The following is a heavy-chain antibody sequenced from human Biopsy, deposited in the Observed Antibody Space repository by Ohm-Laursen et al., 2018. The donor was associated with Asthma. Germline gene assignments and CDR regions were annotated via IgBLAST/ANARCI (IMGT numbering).Heavy chain of an antibody. Sequence: ASVKVSCNISGYSLTDLSMHWVRQAPGQGLEWMGGHDHEEGGTVNARRFQGRVTMTADESTSTAYMEVTSLRSEDTAIYYCARCQVGYSSGWSLLLKKIYYSGMDVWGQGTAVTVSS. CDR2: HDHEEGGT. V-gene: IGHV1-24*01. CDR3: ARCQVGYSSGWSLLLKKIYYSGMDV. CDR1: GYSLTDLS. J-gene: IGHJ6*02. D-gene: IGHD6-13*01.